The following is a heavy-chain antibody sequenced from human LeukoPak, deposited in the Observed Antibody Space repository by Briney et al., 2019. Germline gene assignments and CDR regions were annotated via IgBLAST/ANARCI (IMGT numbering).Heavy chain of an antibody. D-gene: IGHD4-17*01. J-gene: IGHJ3*02. CDR3: AKVREYGDYVFAFDI. CDR2: ISGSGGST. CDR1: GFTFSTYA. V-gene: IGHV3-23*01. Sequence: PGGSLRLSCAASGFTFSTYAMSWVRQAPGKGLEWVSAISGSGGSTYYADSVKGRFTISRDNSKNTLYLQINSLRAEDTAVYYCAKVREYGDYVFAFDIWGQGTMVTVSS.